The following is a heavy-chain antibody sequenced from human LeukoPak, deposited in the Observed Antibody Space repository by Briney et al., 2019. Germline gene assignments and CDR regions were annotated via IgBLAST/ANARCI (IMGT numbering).Heavy chain of an antibody. CDR3: ARETMVRGVINLLYYGMDV. CDR2: INPSGGST. Sequence: ASVNVSCEASGYTFTSYYMHGVRQAPGQGLEWMGIINPSGGSTSYAQKFQGRVTMTTDTSTRTVYMELSSLRTEDTAVYYCARETMVRGVINLLYYGMDVWGQGTTVTVSS. V-gene: IGHV1-46*01. J-gene: IGHJ6*02. CDR1: GYTFTSYY. D-gene: IGHD3-10*01.